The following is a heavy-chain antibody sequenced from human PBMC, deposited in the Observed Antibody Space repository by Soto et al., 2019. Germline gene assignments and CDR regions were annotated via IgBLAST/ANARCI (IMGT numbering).Heavy chain of an antibody. D-gene: IGHD3-22*01. CDR3: ARRGPYYDSSAGLDP. CDR1: GGSITSGGYS. V-gene: IGHV4-30-2*01. J-gene: IGHJ5*02. CDR2: IYHSGST. Sequence: QLQLQESGSGLVKPSQTLSLTGAVSGGSITSGGYSWSWIRQPPGKGLEWIGYIYHSGSTYYNPSLKSRVTISVDRSKNQFSLKLSSVTAADTAVYYCARRGPYYDSSAGLDPWGQGTLVTVSS.